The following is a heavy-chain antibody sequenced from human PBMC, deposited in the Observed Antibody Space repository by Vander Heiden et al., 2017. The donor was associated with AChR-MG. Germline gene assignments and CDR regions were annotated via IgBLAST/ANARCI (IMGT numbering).Heavy chain of an antibody. CDR2: ISGSGGST. D-gene: IGHD3-9*01. CDR1: GFTIGSYA. J-gene: IGHJ4*02. CDR3: AKDQGVRYFDWLDY. Sequence: EVQLLESGGGLVQHGGSLRLSCAAPGFTIGSYAMSWVRQRPGKGLEWVSAISGSGGSTYYADSVKGRFTIPRDNSKNTRYLQMHSLRAEDTAVYYCAKDQGVRYFDWLDYWGQGTLVTVAS. V-gene: IGHV3-23*01.